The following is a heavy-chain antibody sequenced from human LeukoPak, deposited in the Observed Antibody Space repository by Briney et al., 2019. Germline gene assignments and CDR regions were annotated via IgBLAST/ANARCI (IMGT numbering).Heavy chain of an antibody. J-gene: IGHJ4*02. D-gene: IGHD3-3*01. CDR2: ISSSSSHI. CDR3: ARGLLDDFWSGYYQPHMGFEY. CDR1: GFTFSSYS. V-gene: IGHV3-21*01. Sequence: GGSLRLSCAASGFTFSSYSMNWVRQAPGKGLEWVSSISSSSSHIYYADSVKGRFTISRDNAKNSLYLQMNNLRAEDTAVYYCARGLLDDFWSGYYQPHMGFEYWGQGTLVTVSS.